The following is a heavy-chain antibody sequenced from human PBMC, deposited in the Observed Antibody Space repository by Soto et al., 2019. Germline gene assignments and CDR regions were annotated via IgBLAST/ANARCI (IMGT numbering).Heavy chain of an antibody. CDR2: ISSSSSYI. CDR1: TFSTYS. Sequence: EVQLVESGGGLVKPGGSLRLSCAFTFSTYSLNWVRQAPGKGLEWVSSISSSSSYIKYADSVKGRFTISRDNAKNSLYLHMNSLRAEDTAVYYCARDQGGSYDSWFVPWGQGTLVTVSS. J-gene: IGHJ5*02. V-gene: IGHV3-21*01. D-gene: IGHD1-26*01. CDR3: ARDQGGSYDSWFVP.